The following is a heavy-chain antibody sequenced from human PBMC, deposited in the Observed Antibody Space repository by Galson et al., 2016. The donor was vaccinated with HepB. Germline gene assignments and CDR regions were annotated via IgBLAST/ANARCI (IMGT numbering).Heavy chain of an antibody. J-gene: IGHJ3*02. CDR3: GRGSKYGFDM. CDR2: TFTDGSGT. Sequence: SLRLSCAASGFTFSAYPMHWVRQAPGKGLVWKSRTFTDGSGTLYADSVKGRFTISRDNAKNTLFLQMNSLRADDTAVYYCGRGSKYGFDMWGQGTMVTVSS. CDR1: GFTFSAYP. V-gene: IGHV3-74*01.